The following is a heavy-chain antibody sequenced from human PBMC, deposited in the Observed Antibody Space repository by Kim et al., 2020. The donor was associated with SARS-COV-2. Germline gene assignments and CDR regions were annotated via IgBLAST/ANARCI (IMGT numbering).Heavy chain of an antibody. CDR3: ARGDSLDYYPHLDY. J-gene: IGHJ4*02. D-gene: IGHD3-22*01. CDR1: GFTFDDYA. CDR2: TSRDGGSS. V-gene: IGHV3-43*02. Sequence: GGSLRLSCAASGFTFDDYAMHWVRQAPGKGLVWVSLTSRDGGSSHYADSVKGRFTVFRDNSKNSLYLQMNRLTTEDTAFYYCARGDSLDYYPHLDYWGQGALVTVSS.